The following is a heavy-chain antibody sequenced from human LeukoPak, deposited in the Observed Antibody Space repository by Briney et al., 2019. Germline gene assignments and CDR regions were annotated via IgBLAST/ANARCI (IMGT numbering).Heavy chain of an antibody. CDR3: ARGGYGDYVFDY. CDR2: IIPIFGTA. D-gene: IGHD4-17*01. V-gene: IGHV1-69*05. J-gene: IGHJ4*02. CDR1: GGTFSSYA. Sequence: GASVKVSCKASGGTFSSYAISWVRQAPGQGLEWMGGIIPIFGTANYAQKFQGRVTITTDESTSTAYMERSSQRSEDTAVYYCARGGYGDYVFDYWGQGTLVTVSS.